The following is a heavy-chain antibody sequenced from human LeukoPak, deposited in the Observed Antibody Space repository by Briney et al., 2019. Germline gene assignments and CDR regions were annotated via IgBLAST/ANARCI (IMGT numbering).Heavy chain of an antibody. CDR2: IYYSGST. CDR1: GGSISSYY. D-gene: IGHD1-7*01. Sequence: SETLSLTCTVSGGSISSYYWSWIRQPPGKGLEWIGYIYYSGSTNYNPSLKSRVTISVDTSKNQFSLKLSSVTAADTAVYYCARLGMTGTTPWFDPWGQGTLVTVSS. V-gene: IGHV4-59*08. J-gene: IGHJ5*02. CDR3: ARLGMTGTTPWFDP.